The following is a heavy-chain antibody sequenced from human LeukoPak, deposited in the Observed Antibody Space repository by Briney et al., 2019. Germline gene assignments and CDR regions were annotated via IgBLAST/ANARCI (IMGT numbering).Heavy chain of an antibody. CDR1: GFTFSSRDW. J-gene: IGHJ6*04. V-gene: IGHV3-48*03. Sequence: GGSLRLSCVASGFTFSSRDWMSWVRQAPGKGLEWVSYISSSGSTIYYADSVKGRFTISRDNAKNSLYLQMNSLRAEDTAVYYCAELGITMIGGVWGKGTTVTISS. D-gene: IGHD3-10*02. CDR3: AELGITMIGGV. CDR2: ISSSGSTI.